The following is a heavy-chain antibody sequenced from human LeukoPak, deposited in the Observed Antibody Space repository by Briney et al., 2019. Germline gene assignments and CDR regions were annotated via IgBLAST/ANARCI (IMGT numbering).Heavy chain of an antibody. Sequence: GGSLRLSCEVSGLTFSNYAISWVRQAPGARLEWVSAISGGGIATYYADSVKGRFTISRDNAKNSLYLQMNSLRAEDTAVYYCAGGLRGAFDIWGQGTMVTVSS. CDR1: GLTFSNYA. CDR3: AGGLRGAFDI. CDR2: ISGGGIAT. V-gene: IGHV3-23*01. J-gene: IGHJ3*02. D-gene: IGHD4-17*01.